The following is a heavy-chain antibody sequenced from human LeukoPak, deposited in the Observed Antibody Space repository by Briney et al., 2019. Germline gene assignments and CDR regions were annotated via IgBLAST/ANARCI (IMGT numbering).Heavy chain of an antibody. CDR2: VSYDGSNK. Sequence: GGSLRLSCAASGFTFSSYAMHWVRQAPGKGLEWVAVVSYDGSNKYYADSVKGRFTISRDNSKNTLYLQMNSLRAEDTAVYYCARLYGSGTGNDAFDIWGQGTMVTVSS. V-gene: IGHV3-30*04. D-gene: IGHD3-10*01. CDR3: ARLYGSGTGNDAFDI. J-gene: IGHJ3*02. CDR1: GFTFSSYA.